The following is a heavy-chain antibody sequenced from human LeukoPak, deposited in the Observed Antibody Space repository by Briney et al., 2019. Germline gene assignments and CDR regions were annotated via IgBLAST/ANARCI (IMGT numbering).Heavy chain of an antibody. V-gene: IGHV1-18*01. CDR2: ISAYNGNT. D-gene: IGHD3-22*01. CDR1: GYTFTSYG. J-gene: IGHJ4*02. Sequence: ASVKVSCKASGYTFTSYGISWVRQAPGQGLEWMGWISAYNGNTNYAQKLQGRVTMTTDTSTSTAYMELSSLRSEVTAVYYCARDKDDSSGYYLFDYWGQGTLVTVSS. CDR3: ARDKDDSSGYYLFDY.